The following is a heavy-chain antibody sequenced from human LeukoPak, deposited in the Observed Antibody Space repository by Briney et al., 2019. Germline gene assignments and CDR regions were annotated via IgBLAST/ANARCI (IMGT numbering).Heavy chain of an antibody. Sequence: ASVKVPCKASGYTFTDDYMYWVRQAPGQGLEWMGWINPNSGGTNYAQKFQGRVTMTRDTSISTAYMELSSLTSDDTAVYYCARGGRSGNYRYFDYWGQGTLVTVSS. V-gene: IGHV1-2*02. CDR2: INPNSGGT. CDR3: ARGGRSGNYRYFDY. CDR1: GYTFTDDY. D-gene: IGHD1-26*01. J-gene: IGHJ4*02.